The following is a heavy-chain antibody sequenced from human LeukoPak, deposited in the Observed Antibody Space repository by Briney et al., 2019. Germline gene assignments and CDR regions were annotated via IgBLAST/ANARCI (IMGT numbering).Heavy chain of an antibody. CDR2: IKQDGSEK. V-gene: IGHV3-7*01. D-gene: IGHD3-10*01. CDR3: ASTRGGFGELFYFDY. CDR1: GFTFSSYW. Sequence: GGSLRLSCAASGFTFSSYWMSWVRQAPGKGLEGVANIKQDGSEKYYVDSVKGRFTISRDNAKNSLYLQMNSLRAEDTAVYYCASTRGGFGELFYFDYWGQATLVTVSS. J-gene: IGHJ4*02.